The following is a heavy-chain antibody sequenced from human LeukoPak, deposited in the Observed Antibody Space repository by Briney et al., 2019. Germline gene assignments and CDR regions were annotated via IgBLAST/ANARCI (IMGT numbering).Heavy chain of an antibody. D-gene: IGHD3-22*01. CDR1: GFTFRSYG. Sequence: GGSLRLSCAASGFTFRSYGMHSVRQAPGKGLEYVSAISSNGGRTYYANSVKGRFTISRDNSRNTLYLQMGSLRAEDMAVYYCATYYYDSGGFHFHHWGQGTLVTVSS. CDR3: ATYYYDSGGFHFHH. CDR2: ISSNGGRT. J-gene: IGHJ1*01. V-gene: IGHV3-64*01.